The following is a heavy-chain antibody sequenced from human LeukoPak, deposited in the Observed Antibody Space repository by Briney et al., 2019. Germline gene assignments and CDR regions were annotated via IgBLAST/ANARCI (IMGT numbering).Heavy chain of an antibody. Sequence: GVLRLSCAASGFTFSSYSMNWVRQAPGKGLEWVSSISSSSSYIYYADSVKGRFTISRDNAKNSLYLQMNSLRAEDTAVYYYARERTGIAAANFDYWGQGTLVTVSS. CDR1: GFTFSSYS. CDR3: ARERTGIAAANFDY. CDR2: ISSSSSYI. J-gene: IGHJ4*02. V-gene: IGHV3-21*01. D-gene: IGHD6-13*01.